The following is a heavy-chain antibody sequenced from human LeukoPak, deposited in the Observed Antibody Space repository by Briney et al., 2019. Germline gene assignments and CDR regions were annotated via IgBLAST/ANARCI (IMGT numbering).Heavy chain of an antibody. V-gene: IGHV4-61*09. D-gene: IGHD2-2*01. CDR3: ARGRWVGLVVPAAILDY. CDR2: IHTSGTM. Sequence: KPSETLSLTCTVSGGSVSTGSYYWSWIRQPAGRGLEWIGHIHTSGTMNYNASLKSRVRISVETSKNQFSLKLSSVTAADTAVYYCARGRWVGLVVPAAILDYWGQGTLVTVSS. CDR1: GGSVSTGSYY. J-gene: IGHJ4*02.